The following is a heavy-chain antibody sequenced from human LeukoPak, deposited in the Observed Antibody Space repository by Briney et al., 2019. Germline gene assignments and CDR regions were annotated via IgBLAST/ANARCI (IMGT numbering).Heavy chain of an antibody. Sequence: WDTLSLICSVSIDSINSSSYFCGWIRRPPGNRLECLGYIHDRGSEKYNTALDTVATLSVNTSKNQFSLKLNSVTAADTAVYYCARYGLVEFRNAFQYWGQGILVSVSS. CDR3: ARYGLVEFRNAFQY. D-gene: IGHD6-6*01. CDR1: IDSINSSSYF. CDR2: IHDRGSE. V-gene: IGHV4-61*05. J-gene: IGHJ1*01.